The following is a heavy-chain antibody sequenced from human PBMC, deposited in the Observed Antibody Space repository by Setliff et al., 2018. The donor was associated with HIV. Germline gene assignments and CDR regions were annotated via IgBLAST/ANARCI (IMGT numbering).Heavy chain of an antibody. D-gene: IGHD1-1*01. V-gene: IGHV4-4*07. CDR1: GVSIPTNY. CDR3: ARRPPLTTGREYYLDF. CDR2: IYTTGGT. Sequence: SETLSLTCNISGVSIPTNYWNWIRQPAGKGLEWIGRIYTTGGTNYNPALKSRVTMSIDTSKNKFSLKLNAVTAADTAVYYCARRPPLTTGREYYLDFRGQGTLVTVSS. J-gene: IGHJ4*02.